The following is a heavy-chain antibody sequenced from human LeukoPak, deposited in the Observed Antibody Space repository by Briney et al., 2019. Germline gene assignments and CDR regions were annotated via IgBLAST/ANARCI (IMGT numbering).Heavy chain of an antibody. CDR1: GFDVTSNH. V-gene: IGHV3-53*01. CDR3: GSKSGLTVTGTLDY. Sequence: GGSLRLSCAAPGFDVTSNHMNWVRQGPGRGLEWVSVIDSSGRIHYADSVMGRFTISRDNSKNTLYLQMNSLRGEDMGVYYCGSKSGLTVTGTLDYWGQGTLVTVSS. CDR2: IDSSGRI. D-gene: IGHD6-19*01. J-gene: IGHJ4*02.